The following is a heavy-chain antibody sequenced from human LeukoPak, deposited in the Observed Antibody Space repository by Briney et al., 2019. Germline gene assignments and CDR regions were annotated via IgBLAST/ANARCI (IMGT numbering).Heavy chain of an antibody. CDR2: IGASGEST. Sequence: QPGGSLRLSCAASGFTFSVAAMTWVRPAPGKGLEWVSLIGASGESTYYADSVKGRFTISRDNSKNTLYLQMNSLRAEDTAVYYCAKDHGGIAIWGQGTMVTVSS. CDR3: AKDHGGIAI. J-gene: IGHJ3*02. V-gene: IGHV3-23*01. D-gene: IGHD6-13*01. CDR1: GFTFSVAA.